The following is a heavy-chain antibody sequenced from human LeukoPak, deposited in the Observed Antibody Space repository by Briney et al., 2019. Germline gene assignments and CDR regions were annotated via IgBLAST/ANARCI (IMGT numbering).Heavy chain of an antibody. CDR2: IYYSGST. Sequence: PSETLTLTCTVSGGSVSSYYWSWIRQPPGKGLEWIAYIYYSGSTKYNPSLKSRVTISLDRSKNQFSLKLRTVTAADTAVYYCARLQVHCGGDCYTRWFDPWGQGTLVTVSS. V-gene: IGHV4-59*08. J-gene: IGHJ5*02. CDR3: ARLQVHCGGDCYTRWFDP. CDR1: GGSVSSYY. D-gene: IGHD2-21*02.